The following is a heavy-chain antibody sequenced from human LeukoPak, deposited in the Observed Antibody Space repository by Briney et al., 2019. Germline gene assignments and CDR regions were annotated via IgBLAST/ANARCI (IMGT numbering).Heavy chain of an antibody. CDR1: GFTFSTYG. D-gene: IGHD1-26*01. Sequence: GGSLRLSCAASGFTFSTYGMHWVRQAPGKGLEWVAFIRSDGSIAFYADFVKGRLTISRDNSKNTVFLQMNSLRPEDTAVYYCAEDGVIGTYHWAFVYWGQGTLVIVSS. CDR3: AEDGVIGTYHWAFVY. CDR2: IRSDGSIA. V-gene: IGHV3-30*02. J-gene: IGHJ4*02.